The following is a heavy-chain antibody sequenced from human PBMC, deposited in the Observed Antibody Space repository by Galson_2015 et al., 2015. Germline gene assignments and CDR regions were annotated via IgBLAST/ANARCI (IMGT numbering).Heavy chain of an antibody. J-gene: IGHJ6*02. CDR2: IIPIFGTA. CDR3: ARVGPMVRGVVDYYGMDV. D-gene: IGHD3-10*01. V-gene: IGHV1-69*01. Sequence: CKASGGTFSSYAISWVRQAPGQGLEWMGGIIPIFGTANYAQKFQGRVTITADESTSTAYMELSSLRSEDTAVYYCARVGPMVRGVVDYYGMDVWGQGTTVTVSS. CDR1: GGTFSSYA.